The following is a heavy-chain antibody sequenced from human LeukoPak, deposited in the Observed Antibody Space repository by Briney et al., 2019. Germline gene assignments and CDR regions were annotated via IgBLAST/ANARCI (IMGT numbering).Heavy chain of an antibody. Sequence: ASVKVSCKASGYTFTSYGISWVRQAPGQGLAWMGWISAYNGNTNYAQKLQGRVTMTTDTSTSTAYMELRSLRSDDTAVYYCARGTDLGTPPYYFDYWGQGTLVTVSS. V-gene: IGHV1-18*01. D-gene: IGHD1-14*01. CDR1: GYTFTSYG. CDR2: ISAYNGNT. CDR3: ARGTDLGTPPYYFDY. J-gene: IGHJ4*02.